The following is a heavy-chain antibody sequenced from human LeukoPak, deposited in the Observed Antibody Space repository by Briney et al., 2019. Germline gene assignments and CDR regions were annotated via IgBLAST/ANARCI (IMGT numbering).Heavy chain of an antibody. CDR2: IYHSGST. D-gene: IGHD1-26*01. CDR3: ARDHSGTRRRVLDY. J-gene: IGHJ4*02. CDR1: GYSISSGYY. V-gene: IGHV4-38-2*02. Sequence: SETLSLTCTVSGYSISSGYYWGWIRQPPGKGLEWIGSIYHSGSTYYNPSLKSRVTISVDTSKNQFSLKLSSVTAADTAVYYCARDHSGTRRRVLDYWGQGTLVTASS.